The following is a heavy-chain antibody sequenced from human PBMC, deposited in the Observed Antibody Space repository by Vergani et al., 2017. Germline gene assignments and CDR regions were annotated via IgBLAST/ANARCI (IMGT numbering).Heavy chain of an antibody. D-gene: IGHD3/OR15-3a*01. CDR2: ISGSGGST. V-gene: IGHV3-23*01. CDR3: EFGPPHPGIDY. J-gene: IGHJ4*02. Sequence: EVQLLESGGGLVQPGGSLRLSCAASGFTFSSYAMSWVRQAPGKGLGWVSAISGSGGSTYYADSVKGRFTIARDNSKNTLYLQMNSLRAEDAAVYYGEFGPPHPGIDYWGQGTLVTVSS. CDR1: GFTFSSYA.